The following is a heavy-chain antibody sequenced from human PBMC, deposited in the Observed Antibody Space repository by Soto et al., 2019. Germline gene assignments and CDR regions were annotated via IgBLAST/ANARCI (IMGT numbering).Heavy chain of an antibody. CDR3: ARADLAPALYCGRDCYQVNLFDP. J-gene: IGHJ5*02. D-gene: IGHD2-21*02. Sequence: SETLSLTCTVSGGSISSGDYYWSWIRQPPGKGLEWIGYVYYSGTIYYNPSLKSRVTISIDTSKNQFSLKLTSVTAADTAVYYCARADLAPALYCGRDCYQVNLFDPWGQGALVTVSS. CDR1: GGSISSGDYY. CDR2: VYYSGTI. V-gene: IGHV4-30-4*01.